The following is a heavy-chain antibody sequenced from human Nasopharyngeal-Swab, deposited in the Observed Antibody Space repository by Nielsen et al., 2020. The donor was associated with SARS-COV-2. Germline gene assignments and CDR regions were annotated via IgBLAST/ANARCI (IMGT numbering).Heavy chain of an antibody. J-gene: IGHJ4*02. D-gene: IGHD5-12*01. CDR3: AGGGYDYSFDW. CDR2: IHDSGIS. V-gene: IGHV4-59*01. Sequence: WIRQPPGKGLEWIGFIHDSGISYYNPSLKSRVTMAVDTSKNQISLKLGSVTAADTAVFYCAGGGYDYSFDWWGQGTLVTVSS.